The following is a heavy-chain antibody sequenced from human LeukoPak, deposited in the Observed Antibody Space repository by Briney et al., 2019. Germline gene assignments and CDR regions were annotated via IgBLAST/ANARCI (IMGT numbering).Heavy chain of an antibody. CDR3: ARGGAARLHFQN. D-gene: IGHD6-6*01. CDR2: IYHSGST. V-gene: IGHV4-59*01. J-gene: IGHJ1*01. CDR1: GGSISTYY. Sequence: SETLSLTCIVSGGSISTYYWNWIRQPPGKGLEWIGYIYHSGSTNYNPSLQSRVTISVDTSKNQFSLDLNSVTAADTAVYYCARGGAARLHFQNWGQGTLVTVSS.